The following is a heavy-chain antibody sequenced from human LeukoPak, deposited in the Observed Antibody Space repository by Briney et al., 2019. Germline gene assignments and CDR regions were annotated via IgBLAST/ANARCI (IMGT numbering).Heavy chain of an antibody. Sequence: SETLSLTCTVSGGSISSGGYYWSWIRQHPGKGLEWIGYIYYSGSTYYNPSLKSRVTISVDTSKNQFSLKLSSVTAADTAVYYCAREVEQQLGFDYWGQGTLVTVSS. V-gene: IGHV4-31*03. J-gene: IGHJ4*02. D-gene: IGHD6-13*01. CDR3: AREVEQQLGFDY. CDR1: GGSISSGGYY. CDR2: IYYSGST.